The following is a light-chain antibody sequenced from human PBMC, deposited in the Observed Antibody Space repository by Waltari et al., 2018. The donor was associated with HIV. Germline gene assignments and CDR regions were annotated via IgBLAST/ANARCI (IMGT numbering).Light chain of an antibody. CDR2: EVS. CDR3: FSYAGNNYLL. CDR1: SSDIGPYNF. J-gene: IGLJ2*01. V-gene: IGLV2-8*01. Sequence: QSALTQPPSASGSPGQSVTIRCAGSSSDIGPYNFASWYQHHPGKAPKLMISEVSRRPSGVPDRFSGSKSGNTASLTVSGLQAEDEAAYYCFSYAGNNYLLFGGGTKLTVL.